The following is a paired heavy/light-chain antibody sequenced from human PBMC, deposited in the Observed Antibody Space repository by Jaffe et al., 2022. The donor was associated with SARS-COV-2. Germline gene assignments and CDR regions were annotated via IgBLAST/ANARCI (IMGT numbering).Heavy chain of an antibody. J-gene: IGHJ6*03. CDR2: IRSKAYGGTT. Sequence: EVQLVESGGGLVQPGRSLRLSCTASGFTFGDYAMSWFRQAPGKGLEWLGFIRSKAYGGTTEYAASVKGTFTISRDDSKSIAYLQMNSLKTEDTAVYYCSREGYDSRGRSWHFYYYMDVWGKGTSVTVSS. CDR3: SREGYDSRGRSWHFYYYMDV. CDR1: GFTFGDYA. V-gene: IGHV3-49*03. D-gene: IGHD3-22*01.
Light chain of an antibody. CDR3: YSTDSSGNHRV. CDR1: ALPQKY. J-gene: IGLJ2*01. V-gene: IGLV3-10*01. CDR2: GDS. Sequence: SYELTQPPSVSVSPGQTARITCSGDALPQKYAYWYQQKSGQAPVLVIYGDSKRPSGIPERFSGSSSGTMATLTISGAQVEDEADYYCYSTDSSGNHRVFGGGTKLTVL.